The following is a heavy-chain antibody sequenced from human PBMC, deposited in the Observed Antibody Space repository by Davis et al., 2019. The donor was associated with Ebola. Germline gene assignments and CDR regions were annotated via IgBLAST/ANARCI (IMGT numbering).Heavy chain of an antibody. V-gene: IGHV3-30-3*01. J-gene: IGHJ4*02. CDR2: ISYDGANK. CDR3: ARDRSVAVVVGVTPPHFDY. Sequence: GESLKISCAASGFSFSTHALHWVRQAPGKGLEWVAVISYDGANKYYGDSVKGRFTISRDNSKNTLYLQMNSLKDDDTALYYCARDRSVAVVVGVTPPHFDYWGQGILVIVSS. CDR1: GFSFSTHA. D-gene: IGHD2-15*01.